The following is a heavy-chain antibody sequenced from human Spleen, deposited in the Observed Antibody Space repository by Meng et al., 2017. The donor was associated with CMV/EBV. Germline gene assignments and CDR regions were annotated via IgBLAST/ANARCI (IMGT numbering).Heavy chain of an antibody. CDR1: GFTFSSFD. D-gene: IGHD1-26*01. CDR2: IGTAGDT. V-gene: IGHV3-13*01. J-gene: IGHJ4*02. CDR3: ARGAQGAMDN. Sequence: GGSLRLSCAASGFTFSSFDMHWVRQATGKGLEWVSAIGTAGDTYYTGSVKGRFTISRENAKNSLYLQMNSLRPGDTAVYFSARGAQGAMDNWGQGTLVTVSS.